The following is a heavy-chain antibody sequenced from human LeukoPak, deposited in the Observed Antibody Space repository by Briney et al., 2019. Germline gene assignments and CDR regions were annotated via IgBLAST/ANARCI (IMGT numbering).Heavy chain of an antibody. Sequence: ASVKVSCKASGGTFSSYAISWVRQAPGQGLEWMGGIIPIFGTANYAQKFKGRVTITADKSTSTAYMELSSLRSEDTAVYYCARSDTAMVDWGYYYYYMDVWGKGTTVTVSS. CDR1: GGTFSSYA. V-gene: IGHV1-69*06. CDR2: IIPIFGTA. D-gene: IGHD5-18*01. CDR3: ARSDTAMVDWGYYYYYMDV. J-gene: IGHJ6*03.